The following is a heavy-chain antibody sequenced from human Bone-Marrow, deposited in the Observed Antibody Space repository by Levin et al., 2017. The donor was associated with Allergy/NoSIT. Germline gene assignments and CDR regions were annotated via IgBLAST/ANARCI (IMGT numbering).Heavy chain of an antibody. V-gene: IGHV3-30*18. Sequence: GGSLRLSCAASGFTFSSYGMHWVRQAPGKGLEWVAVISYDGSNKYYADSVKGRFTISRDNSKNTLYLQMNSLRAEDTAVYYCAKDIGPVEWELLIDDYWGQGTLVTVSS. CDR3: AKDIGPVEWELLIDDY. CDR1: GFTFSSYG. J-gene: IGHJ4*02. CDR2: ISYDGSNK. D-gene: IGHD1-26*01.